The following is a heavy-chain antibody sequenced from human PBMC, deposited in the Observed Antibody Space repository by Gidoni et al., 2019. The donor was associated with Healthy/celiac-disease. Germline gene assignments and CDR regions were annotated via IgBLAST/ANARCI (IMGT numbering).Heavy chain of an antibody. CDR3: ARDEATASKHLAL. CDR2: IWYDGSNK. Sequence: QVQLVESGGGVVQPGRSLRLSCAASGFTFSSYGMHWVRQAPGKGLEWVAVIWYDGSNKYYADSVKGRFTISRDNSKNTLYLQMNSLRAEDTAVYYCARDEATASKHLALWGQGTLVTVSS. J-gene: IGHJ4*02. V-gene: IGHV3-33*01. CDR1: GFTFSSYG. D-gene: IGHD2-21*02.